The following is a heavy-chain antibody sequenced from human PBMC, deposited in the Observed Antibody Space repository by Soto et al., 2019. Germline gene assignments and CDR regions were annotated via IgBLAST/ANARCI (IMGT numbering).Heavy chain of an antibody. D-gene: IGHD7-27*01. CDR1: GGTISGYD. J-gene: IGHJ4*02. CDR2: IYYSGST. CDR3: ARRWGRTFDY. V-gene: IGHV4-59*08. Sequence: SETMCLTCSVSGGTISGYDGSWIRQPPGKGLEWIGYIYYSGSTNYNPSLKSRVTISVDTSKNQFSLKLSSVTAADTAVYYCARRWGRTFDYWGQGTLVTVSS.